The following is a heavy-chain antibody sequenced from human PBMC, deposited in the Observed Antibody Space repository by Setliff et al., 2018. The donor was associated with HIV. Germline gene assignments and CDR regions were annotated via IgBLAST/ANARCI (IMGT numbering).Heavy chain of an antibody. J-gene: IGHJ4*02. Sequence: SETLSLTCAVSASSISSDYCWGWIRQPPGKGLEWIGSTHHSGSTYYNPSLNSRVTISVDTYKNHFALKLRSVTAADTAVYYCARHLLRGYIYIVFDYWGQGTLVTVSS. CDR1: ASSISSDYC. V-gene: IGHV4-38-2*01. CDR2: THHSGST. CDR3: ARHLLRGYIYIVFDY. D-gene: IGHD5-18*01.